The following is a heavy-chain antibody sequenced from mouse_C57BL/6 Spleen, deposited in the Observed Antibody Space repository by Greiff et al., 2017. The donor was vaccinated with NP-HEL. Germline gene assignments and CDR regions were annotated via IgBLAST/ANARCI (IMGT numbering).Heavy chain of an antibody. CDR2: IDPSDSYT. Sequence: QVQLKQPGAELVKPGASVKLSCKASGYTFTSYWMQWVKQRPGQGLEWIGEIDPSDSYTNYNQKFKGKATLTVDTSSSTAYMQLSSLTSEDSAVYYCARWRSSYAMDYWGQGTSVTVSS. CDR3: ARWRSSYAMDY. CDR1: GYTFTSYW. V-gene: IGHV1-50*01. J-gene: IGHJ4*01.